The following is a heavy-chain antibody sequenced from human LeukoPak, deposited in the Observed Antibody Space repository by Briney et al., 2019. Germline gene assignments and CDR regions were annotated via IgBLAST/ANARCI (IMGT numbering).Heavy chain of an antibody. V-gene: IGHV3-23*01. CDR2: IGGRGGST. Sequence: GGSLTLSYAASGFTFSSYTMNWVRQAPGKGLEWVSAIGGRGGSTFYADSVKGRFTISRDNSKSTLDLQMNSLSAEDTAVYYCARASYSETYQYYFDYWGQGTLVTVSS. J-gene: IGHJ4*02. CDR1: GFTFSSYT. CDR3: ARASYSETYQYYFDY. D-gene: IGHD1-26*01.